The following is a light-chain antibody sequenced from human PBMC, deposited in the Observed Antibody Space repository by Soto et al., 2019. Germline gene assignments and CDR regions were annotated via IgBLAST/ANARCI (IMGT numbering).Light chain of an antibody. Sequence: EVVLTQSPATLSLSPGERATLSCRASQSVSSYIAWYQQKPGQAPRLLIYDSSNRATGIPARFSGSGSGTDFTITISSLEPEDFAVYYCQQRNSWPVTFGQGTRLEIK. CDR1: QSVSSY. CDR3: QQRNSWPVT. CDR2: DSS. J-gene: IGKJ5*01. V-gene: IGKV3-11*01.